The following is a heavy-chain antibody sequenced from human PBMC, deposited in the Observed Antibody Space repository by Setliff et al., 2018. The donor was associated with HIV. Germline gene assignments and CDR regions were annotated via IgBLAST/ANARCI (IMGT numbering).Heavy chain of an antibody. CDR1: GYTFTSYA. D-gene: IGHD6-19*01. J-gene: IGHJ5*02. CDR3: ARAEDGNRCYLYNWFDP. V-gene: IGHV1-3*01. Sequence: ASVKVSCKASGYTFTSYAMHWVRQAPGQRLEWMGWINAGNGNTKYSQKFQGRVTITRDTSASTAYMELSSLRSEDTAVYYCARAEDGNRCYLYNWFDPWGQGTLVTVSS. CDR2: INAGNGNT.